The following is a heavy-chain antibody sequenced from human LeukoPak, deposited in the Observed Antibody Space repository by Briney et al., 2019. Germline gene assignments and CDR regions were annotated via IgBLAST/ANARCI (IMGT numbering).Heavy chain of an antibody. CDR3: ARDISTTCPCAP. J-gene: IGHJ5*02. V-gene: IGHV1-46*01. Sequence: GASVKVSCKASGYTFTSYYMHWVRQAPGQGLEWMGIINPSGGSTAYAQTFQGRVTMTRDMSTSTVYMELSSLRSEDTAIYYCARDISTTCPCAPWGQGTLVTVSS. CDR2: INPSGGST. CDR1: GYTFTSYY. D-gene: IGHD2-2*01.